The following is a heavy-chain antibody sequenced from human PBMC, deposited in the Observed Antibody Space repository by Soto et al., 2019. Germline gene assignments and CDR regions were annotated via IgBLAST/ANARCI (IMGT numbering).Heavy chain of an antibody. Sequence: EVQLLESGGGLVQPGGSLRLSCAASGFSFSTYSMSWVRQAPGKGLEWVSGISGSGDDTYYPDSVKGRFTISRDNSKNTVYMQMNSLRAEDTAIYYCAKEFTDYFDYWGQGNVVTVSS. D-gene: IGHD2-8*02. J-gene: IGHJ4*02. V-gene: IGHV3-23*01. CDR3: AKEFTDYFDY. CDR1: GFSFSTYS. CDR2: ISGSGDDT.